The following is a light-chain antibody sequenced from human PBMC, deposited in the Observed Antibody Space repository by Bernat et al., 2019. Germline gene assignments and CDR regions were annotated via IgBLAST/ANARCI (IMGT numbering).Light chain of an antibody. J-gene: IGLJ2*01. V-gene: IGLV2-23*02. CDR3: CSYAGSSTLV. CDR1: SSDVGSYNL. CDR2: EVS. Sequence: QSALTQPASVSGSPGQSITISCTGTSSDVGSYNLVSWYQQHPGKAPKLMIYEVSKRPSGVSNRFSGSKSGNTASLTISGLQAEDEADYCCCSYAGSSTLVFGGGTKLTV.